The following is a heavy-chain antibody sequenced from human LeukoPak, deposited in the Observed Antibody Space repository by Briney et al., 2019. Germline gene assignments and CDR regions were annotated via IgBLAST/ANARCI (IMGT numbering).Heavy chain of an antibody. D-gene: IGHD1-1*01. CDR1: GYTFTSYD. J-gene: IGHJ4*02. Sequence: ASVKVSCKASGYTFTSYDINWVRQATGQGLEWMGWMNPNSGNTGYAQKFQGRVTITADESTSTAYMELSSLRSEDTAVYYCARAPRNWNGPQYYFDYWGQGTLVTVSS. CDR2: MNPNSGNT. V-gene: IGHV1-8*01. CDR3: ARAPRNWNGPQYYFDY.